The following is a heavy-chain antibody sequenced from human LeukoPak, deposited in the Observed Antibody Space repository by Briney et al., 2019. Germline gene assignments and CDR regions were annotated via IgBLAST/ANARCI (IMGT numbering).Heavy chain of an antibody. D-gene: IGHD2/OR15-2a*01. CDR2: ISASGGHT. Sequence: GGSLRLSCAASGFTFSTYAVNWVRQAPGKGLEWVSAISASGGHTYYADSVKGRFSISRDNFKNTVYLQMNSLRGEDTALYYCAKEMGNSQPFDYWGQGTLVTVSS. CDR3: AKEMGNSQPFDY. V-gene: IGHV3-23*01. J-gene: IGHJ4*02. CDR1: GFTFSTYA.